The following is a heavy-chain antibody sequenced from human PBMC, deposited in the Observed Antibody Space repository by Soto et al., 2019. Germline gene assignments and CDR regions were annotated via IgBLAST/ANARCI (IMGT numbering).Heavy chain of an antibody. Sequence: SETLSLTCAVYGGSFSGYYWSWIRQPPGKGLEWIGEVDHSGSTNNNPSLKSRDTISMDTSKNQFSLKVTLVTAADTAVYYCARRGSREPIAYWGQGARVTVSS. CDR1: GGSFSGYY. D-gene: IGHD1-26*01. CDR2: VDHSGST. V-gene: IGHV4-34*04. J-gene: IGHJ4*02. CDR3: ARRGSREPIAY.